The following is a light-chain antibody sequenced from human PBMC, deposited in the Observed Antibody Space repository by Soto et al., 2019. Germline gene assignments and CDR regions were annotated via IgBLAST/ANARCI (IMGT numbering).Light chain of an antibody. CDR3: SSYADSHSVL. Sequence: QSALTQPPSASGSPGQSVTISCTGTSSDVGGYNYVSWYQQHPGKAPKLMIYEVTKRPSGVPDRFSGSKSANTASLTVSGLQAEYEADYYCSSYADSHSVLFGGGTKLTVL. CDR1: SSDVGGYNY. V-gene: IGLV2-8*01. J-gene: IGLJ2*01. CDR2: EVT.